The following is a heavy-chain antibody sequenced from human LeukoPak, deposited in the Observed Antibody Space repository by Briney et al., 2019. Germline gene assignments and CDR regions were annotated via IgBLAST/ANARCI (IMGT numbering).Heavy chain of an antibody. CDR1: GFTFNSYT. CDR3: AREDYDSSGYYYVEGSWFDP. J-gene: IGHJ5*02. D-gene: IGHD3-22*01. Sequence: QPGRSLRLSCVASGFTFNSYTMHWVRQAPGKGLEWVALISYDGSEKNYADSVKGRFTVSRGNSKNTLYLQMNSLGAEDTAVYYCAREDYDSSGYYYVEGSWFDPWGQGTLVTVSS. CDR2: ISYDGSEK. V-gene: IGHV3-30*04.